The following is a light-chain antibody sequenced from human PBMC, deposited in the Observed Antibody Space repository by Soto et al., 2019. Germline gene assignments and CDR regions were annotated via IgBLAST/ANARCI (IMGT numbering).Light chain of an antibody. CDR1: QSVSSY. V-gene: IGKV3-11*01. CDR3: QQRSNWPLT. CDR2: DAS. Sequence: EIVLTQSPATLSLSPGERATLSCRASQSVSSYLAWYQQKPGQAPRLLIYDASNRATGIPARFSRSGSRTDFTLTISSLEPEDFPLYYCQQRSNWPLTFGGGTKVELK. J-gene: IGKJ4*01.